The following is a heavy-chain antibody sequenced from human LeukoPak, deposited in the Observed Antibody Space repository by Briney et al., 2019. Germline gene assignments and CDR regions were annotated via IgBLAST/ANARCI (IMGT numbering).Heavy chain of an antibody. CDR3: ARGLRRGWGLPSTKNDAFDI. V-gene: IGHV4-34*01. J-gene: IGHJ3*02. D-gene: IGHD1-26*01. Sequence: SETLSLTCAVYGGSFSGYYWSWIRQPPGKGLEWIGEINHSGSTNYNPSLKSRVTISVDTSKNQFSLKLSSVTAADTAVYYCARGLRRGWGLPSTKNDAFDIWGQGTMVTVSS. CDR1: GGSFSGYY. CDR2: INHSGST.